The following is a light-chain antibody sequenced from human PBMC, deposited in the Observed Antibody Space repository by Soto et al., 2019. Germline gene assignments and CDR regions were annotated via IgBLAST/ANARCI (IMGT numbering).Light chain of an antibody. CDR3: QHYHSYPLT. V-gene: IGKV1-5*03. Sequence: DIQMTQSPSTLSASVGDRVTITCRASQPISYWLAWYQQKPGQVPKLLIYKASILESEVPSRFSGSGSGTEFTLTINTLQPDDFATYYCQHYHSYPLTFGGGTKVEIE. CDR1: QPISYW. CDR2: KAS. J-gene: IGKJ4*01.